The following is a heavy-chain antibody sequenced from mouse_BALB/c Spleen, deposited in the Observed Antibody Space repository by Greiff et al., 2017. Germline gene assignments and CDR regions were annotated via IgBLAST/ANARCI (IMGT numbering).Heavy chain of an antibody. CDR2: ISSGGSYT. D-gene: IGHD1-1*01. CDR1: GFTFSSYG. V-gene: IGHV5-6*01. J-gene: IGHJ1*01. Sequence: EVKLVESGGDLVKPGGSLKLSCAASGFTFSSYGMSWVRQTPDKRLEWVATISSGGSYTYYPDSVKGRFTISRDNAKNTLYLQMSSLKSEDTAMYYCARHGHYGSSYGYFDVWGAGTTVTVSS. CDR3: ARHGHYGSSYGYFDV.